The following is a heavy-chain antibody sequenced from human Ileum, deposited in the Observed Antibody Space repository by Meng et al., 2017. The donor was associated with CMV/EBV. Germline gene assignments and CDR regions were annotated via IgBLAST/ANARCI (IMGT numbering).Heavy chain of an antibody. Sequence: YYMSWIRQAPGKGLAWVSYISSSGSTIYYADSVKGRFTISRDNAKNSLYLQMNSLRAEDTAVYYCARAGTYYYDSSGYYRGNNWFDPWGQGTLVTVSS. D-gene: IGHD3-22*01. V-gene: IGHV3-11*01. J-gene: IGHJ5*02. CDR3: ARAGTYYYDSSGYYRGNNWFDP. CDR2: ISSSGSTI. CDR1: YY.